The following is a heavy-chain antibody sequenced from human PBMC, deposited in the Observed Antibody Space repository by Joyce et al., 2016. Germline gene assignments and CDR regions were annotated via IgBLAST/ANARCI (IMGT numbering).Heavy chain of an antibody. CDR2: INSDDSRI. CDR3: TTPSCAN. Sequence: EVQLVESGGGLVQPGGSLRLSCAASGIIFGNKEMNWVRQAPGKGLEWVSSINSDDSRIHYADSVRGRFTISRDNARNSLYLEMNSLRVEDTAIYYCTTPSCANWGQGSPVTVSS. D-gene: IGHD2-2*01. V-gene: IGHV3-48*03. CDR1: GIIFGNKE. J-gene: IGHJ4*02.